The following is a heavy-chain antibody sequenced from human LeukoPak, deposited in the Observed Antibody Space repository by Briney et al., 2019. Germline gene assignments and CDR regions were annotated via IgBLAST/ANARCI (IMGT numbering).Heavy chain of an antibody. CDR3: VNSGFDP. CDR2: IHYDGTNE. Sequence: GGSLRLSCAASGFTFSSYGMHWVRQAPGKGLEWVSFIHYDGTNEYHADSGKGRFTISRDNFKNTLYLQMNDLRVEDTALYYCVNSGFDPWGQGTLVTVSS. CDR1: GFTFSSYG. J-gene: IGHJ5*01. V-gene: IGHV3-30*02. D-gene: IGHD3-10*01.